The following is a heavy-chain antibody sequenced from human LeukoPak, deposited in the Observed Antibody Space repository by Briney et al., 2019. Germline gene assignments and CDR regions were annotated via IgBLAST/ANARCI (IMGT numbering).Heavy chain of an antibody. CDR2: ISGSGNFT. CDR1: GFTFTNYA. V-gene: IGHV3-23*01. J-gene: IGHJ4*02. CDR3: AKDGARDGYNYPDY. Sequence: GGSLRLSCAASGFTFTNYAMSWVRQAPGKGLEWVSDISGSGNFTYYADSVKGRFTISRDKSKNTLYLQMNSLRAEDTAVYYCAKDGARDGYNYPDYWGQGTLVTVSS. D-gene: IGHD5-24*01.